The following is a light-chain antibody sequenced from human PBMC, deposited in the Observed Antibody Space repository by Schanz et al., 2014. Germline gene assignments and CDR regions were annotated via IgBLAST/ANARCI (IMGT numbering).Light chain of an antibody. Sequence: QSALTQPASVSGSPGQSITISCTGTSSDIGNYDYVSWYRQHPGKAPKLIIYDVGDRPSGVSNRFSGSKSGNTASLTISGLQAEDEADFYCASYTSTSIVVFGGGTKLTVL. CDR3: ASYTSTSIVV. CDR2: DVG. CDR1: SSDIGNYDY. V-gene: IGLV2-14*03. J-gene: IGLJ2*01.